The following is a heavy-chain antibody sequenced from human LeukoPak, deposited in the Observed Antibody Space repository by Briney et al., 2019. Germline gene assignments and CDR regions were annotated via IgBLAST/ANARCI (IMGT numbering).Heavy chain of an antibody. Sequence: ASVKVSCKASGYTFTSYGISWVRQAPGQGLEWMGWISAYNGNTNYAQKLQGRVTMTTDTSTSTAYMELRSLRSDDTAVYYCAFELDKTKDYYYYGMDVWGQGTTVTVSS. CDR2: ISAYNGNT. CDR1: GYTFTSYG. D-gene: IGHD6-13*01. CDR3: AFELDKTKDYYYYGMDV. J-gene: IGHJ6*02. V-gene: IGHV1-18*01.